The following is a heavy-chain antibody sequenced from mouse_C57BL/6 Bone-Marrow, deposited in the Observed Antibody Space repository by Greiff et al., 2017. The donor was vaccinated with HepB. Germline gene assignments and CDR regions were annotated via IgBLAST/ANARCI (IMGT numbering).Heavy chain of an antibody. J-gene: IGHJ3*01. D-gene: IGHD1-1*01. Sequence: DVHLVESGGGLVQPGGSLKLSCAASGFTFSDYGMAWVRQAPRKGPEWVAFISNLAYSIYYADTETGRFTISRENAKNTLYLEMSSLRSEDTAVYYCASVEYCGSSPFAYWGQGTLVTVSA. V-gene: IGHV5-15*01. CDR2: ISNLAYSI. CDR1: GFTFSDYG. CDR3: ASVEYCGSSPFAY.